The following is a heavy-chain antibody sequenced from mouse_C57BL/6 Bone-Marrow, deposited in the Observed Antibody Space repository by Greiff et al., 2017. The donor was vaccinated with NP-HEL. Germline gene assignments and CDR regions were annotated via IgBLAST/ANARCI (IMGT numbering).Heavy chain of an antibody. Sequence: QVQLQQPGAELVRPGTSVQLSCKASGYTFTSYWLHWVKQRPGQGLEWIGVIDPSDSYTNYNQKFKGKATLTVDTSSSTAYMQLSSLTSEDSAVYYCARIADWGQGTLVTVSA. V-gene: IGHV1-59*01. CDR1: GYTFTSYW. J-gene: IGHJ3*01. CDR2: IDPSDSYT. CDR3: ARIAD.